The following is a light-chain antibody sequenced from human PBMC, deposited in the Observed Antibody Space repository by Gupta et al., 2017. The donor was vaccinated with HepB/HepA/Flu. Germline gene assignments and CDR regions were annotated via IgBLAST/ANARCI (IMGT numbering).Light chain of an antibody. V-gene: IGKV3-20*01. CDR2: GAS. CDR3: QQYSSSPRT. J-gene: IGKJ4*01. CDR1: QSVSSSY. Sequence: ALTQSPGTLALSPGERATLSCRASQSVSSSYLAWYQQKPGQAPRLLIYGASSRATGIPDRFSGSGSGTDFTLTISRLEPEDFAVYYCQQYSSSPRTFGGGTKVEIK.